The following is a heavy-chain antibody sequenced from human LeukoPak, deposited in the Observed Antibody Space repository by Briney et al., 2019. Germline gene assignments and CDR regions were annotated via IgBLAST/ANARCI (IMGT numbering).Heavy chain of an antibody. D-gene: IGHD4-17*01. V-gene: IGHV3-23*01. CDR1: GFTFSSYA. CDR2: ISGSGGST. Sequence: GGSLRLSCAASGFTFSSYAMSWVRQAPGKGLEWVSAISGSGGSTYYADSVKGRFTISRDNAKNSLYLQMNSLRAEDTALYYCAKHDYGDNYFDYWGQGTLVTVSS. J-gene: IGHJ4*02. CDR3: AKHDYGDNYFDY.